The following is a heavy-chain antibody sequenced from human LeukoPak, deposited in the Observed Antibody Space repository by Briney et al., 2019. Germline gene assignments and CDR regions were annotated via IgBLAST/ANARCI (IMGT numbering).Heavy chain of an antibody. CDR2: ISYDGSNK. Sequence: GGSLRLSCAASGFTFSIYGIHWVRQAPGKGLEWVAVISYDGSNKYYTDSVKGRFTISRDNSKNTLYLQMNSLRTEDTAVYYCARVKPPDDSSGYNVDDAFDIWGQGTMVTVSS. CDR3: ARVKPPDDSSGYNVDDAFDI. CDR1: GFTFSIYG. D-gene: IGHD3-22*01. V-gene: IGHV3-30*03. J-gene: IGHJ3*02.